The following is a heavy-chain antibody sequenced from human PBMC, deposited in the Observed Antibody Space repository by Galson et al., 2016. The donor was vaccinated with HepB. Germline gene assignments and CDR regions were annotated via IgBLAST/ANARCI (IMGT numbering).Heavy chain of an antibody. J-gene: IGHJ5*02. CDR3: AHRLRSARYCSTATCYPPWFDP. CDR2: IDWDEDK. Sequence: PALVKPTQTLTLTCTFSGFSLSTSGMRVSWIRQSPGKALEWLARIDWDEDKFYSTSLKTRLTITKDTPKNQVVLTVTNMDPVDTATYYCAHRLRSARYCSTATCYPPWFDPWGQGTLVTVSS. D-gene: IGHD2-2*01. CDR1: GFSLSTSGMR. V-gene: IGHV2-70*04.